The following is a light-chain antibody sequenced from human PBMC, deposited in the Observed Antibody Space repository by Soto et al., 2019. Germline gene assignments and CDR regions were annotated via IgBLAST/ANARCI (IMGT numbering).Light chain of an antibody. V-gene: IGKV3-15*01. Sequence: EIVMTQSPGTLSVSPGERATLSCRASQGVGSNLAWYQQRPGQAPRLLIYAASTRATDIPARFTGRGSGTEFTLTISSLQSEDFAVYFCQQYNNWPPGYTFGQGTKLEIK. CDR2: AAS. CDR1: QGVGSN. J-gene: IGKJ2*01. CDR3: QQYNNWPPGYT.